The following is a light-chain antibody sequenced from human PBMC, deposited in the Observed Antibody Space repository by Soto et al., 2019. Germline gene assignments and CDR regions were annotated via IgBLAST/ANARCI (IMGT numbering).Light chain of an antibody. CDR2: DVS. V-gene: IGKV1-5*01. J-gene: IGKJ1*01. Sequence: DIHMDPSPFPLSASVVGRVTLPCRASPNINRWLACYQQKPGKAPKVLIYDVSTLESGVPSRFSGTGSETDFTLTINSLQTDDSATYYCQQYNTFWTFGQGTKVDIK. CDR1: PNINRW. CDR3: QQYNTFWT.